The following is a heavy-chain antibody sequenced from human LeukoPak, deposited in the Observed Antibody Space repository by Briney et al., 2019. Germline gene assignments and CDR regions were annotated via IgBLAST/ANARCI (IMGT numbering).Heavy chain of an antibody. CDR1: GGSISSGSYD. J-gene: IGHJ4*02. D-gene: IGHD3-3*01. CDR3: ARLSGPIDY. V-gene: IGHV4-39*01. Sequence: PSETLSLTCTVSGGSISSGSYDWGWIRQPPGKALEWIGTIYDSGSTYYNPSLNSRVTVSVDTSKNQLFLRLSSVTTADTAVYYCARLSGPIDYWGQGTLVTVSS. CDR2: IYDSGST.